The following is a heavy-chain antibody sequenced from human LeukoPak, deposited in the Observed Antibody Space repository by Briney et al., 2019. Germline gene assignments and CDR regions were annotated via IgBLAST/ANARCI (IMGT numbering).Heavy chain of an antibody. D-gene: IGHD3-10*01. CDR1: GFTFSSFW. Sequence: GGSLRLSCAASGFTFSSFWMHWVRQAPGKGLVWVSRINTDGSSTSYADSVKGRFTISRDNAKNTLYLQMNSLRAEDTAVYYCASIPGSYYGADYWGQRTLVTVSS. CDR3: ASIPGSYYGADY. V-gene: IGHV3-74*01. J-gene: IGHJ4*02. CDR2: INTDGSST.